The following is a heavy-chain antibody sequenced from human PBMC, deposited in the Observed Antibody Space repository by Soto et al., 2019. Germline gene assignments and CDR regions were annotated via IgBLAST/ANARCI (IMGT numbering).Heavy chain of an antibody. D-gene: IGHD6-6*01. Sequence: QVQLVQSGAEVKEPGASVKISCKGSGYTFTNFYIHWVRQAPGQGLEWMGIVNPNGGSTNNAQNFKGRITISRDTSKSTVYMDLSSLRSEDTAVYYCARGLASGDYWGQGPLVTVSS. CDR3: ARGLASGDY. J-gene: IGHJ4*02. CDR1: GYTFTNFY. CDR2: VNPNGGST. V-gene: IGHV1-46*01.